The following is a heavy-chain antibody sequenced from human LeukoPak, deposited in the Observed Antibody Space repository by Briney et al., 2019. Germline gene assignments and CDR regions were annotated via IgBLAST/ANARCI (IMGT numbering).Heavy chain of an antibody. CDR1: GYTFTSYD. CDR3: ARSLYYYGSGSYYTPLSWFDP. D-gene: IGHD3-10*01. J-gene: IGHJ5*02. Sequence: ASVKVSCKASGYTFTSYDINWVRQATGQGLEWMGWMNPNSGNTGYAQKFQGRVTMTRNTSISPAYMELSSLRSEDTAVYYCARSLYYYGSGSYYTPLSWFDPWGQGTLVTVSS. V-gene: IGHV1-8*01. CDR2: MNPNSGNT.